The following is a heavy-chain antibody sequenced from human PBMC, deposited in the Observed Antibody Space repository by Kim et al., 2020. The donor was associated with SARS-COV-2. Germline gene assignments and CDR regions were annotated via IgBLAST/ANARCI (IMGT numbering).Heavy chain of an antibody. J-gene: IGHJ3*02. CDR1: GYTFTSYG. CDR2: ISAYNGNT. D-gene: IGHD3-10*01. CDR3: ARDPIYYYGSGRPLDAFDI. V-gene: IGHV1-18*01. Sequence: ASVKVSCKASGYTFTSYGISWVRQAPGQGLEWMGWISAYNGNTNYAQKLQGRVTMTTDTSTSTAYMELRSLRSDDTAVYYCARDPIYYYGSGRPLDAFDIWGQGTMVTVSS.